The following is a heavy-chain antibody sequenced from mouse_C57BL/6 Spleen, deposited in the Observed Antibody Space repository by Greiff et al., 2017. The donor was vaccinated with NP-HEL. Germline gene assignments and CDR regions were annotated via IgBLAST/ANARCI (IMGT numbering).Heavy chain of an antibody. CDR2: IWRGGST. Sequence: QVHVKQSGPGLVQPSQSLSITCTVSGFSLTSYGVHWVRQSPGKGLEWLGVIWRGGSTDYNAAFMSRLSITKDNSKSQVFFKMNSLQADDTAIYYCAKNDYYGSRELGDWGQGTLVTVAA. CDR3: AKNDYYGSRELGD. V-gene: IGHV2-5*01. D-gene: IGHD1-1*01. J-gene: IGHJ3*01. CDR1: GFSLTSYG.